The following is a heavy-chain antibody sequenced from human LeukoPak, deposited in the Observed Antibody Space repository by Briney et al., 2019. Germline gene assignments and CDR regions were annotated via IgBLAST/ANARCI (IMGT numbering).Heavy chain of an antibody. J-gene: IGHJ5*02. CDR3: AKDVSWNWFDP. CDR2: ISYDGSNK. V-gene: IGHV3-30*18. Sequence: GGSLRLSCAASGFTFSTYAIHWVRQAPGKGLEWVAVISYDGSNKYYADSVKGRFTISRDNSKNTLYLQMNTLRAEDTAVYYCAKDVSWNWFDPGGQGTLVTVSS. CDR1: GFTFSTYA.